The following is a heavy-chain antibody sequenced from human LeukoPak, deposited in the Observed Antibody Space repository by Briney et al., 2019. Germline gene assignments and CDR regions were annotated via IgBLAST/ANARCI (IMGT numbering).Heavy chain of an antibody. D-gene: IGHD5-12*01. V-gene: IGHV4-59*08. CDR1: GGSISSYY. CDR3: ARLLSRDGYNWVAHDAFDI. Sequence: PSETLSLTCTVSGGSISSYYWGWIRQPPGKGLEWIGYIYYSGSTNYNPSLKSRVTISVDTSKNQFSLKLSSVTAADTAVYYCARLLSRDGYNWVAHDAFDIWGQGTMVTVSS. J-gene: IGHJ3*02. CDR2: IYYSGST.